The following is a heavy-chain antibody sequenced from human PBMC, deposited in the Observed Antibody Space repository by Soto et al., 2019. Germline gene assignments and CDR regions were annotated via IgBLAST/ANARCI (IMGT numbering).Heavy chain of an antibody. CDR3: ARALPVAKGGFDP. V-gene: IGHV3-53*01. J-gene: IGHJ5*02. D-gene: IGHD2-2*01. CDR2: IYTAGGT. Sequence: GGSLRLSCTASGFTVSNTYMTWVRQPPGKGLECVSVIYTAGGTNYADSVKGRFIISRDNSKNTLYLQMNSLRAEDTAVYYCARALPVAKGGFDPWGQGTLVTVS. CDR1: GFTVSNTY.